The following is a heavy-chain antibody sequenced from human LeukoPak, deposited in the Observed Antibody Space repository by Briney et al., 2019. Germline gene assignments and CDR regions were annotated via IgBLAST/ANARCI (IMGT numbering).Heavy chain of an antibody. CDR1: GFTFNSYE. Sequence: GGSLRLSCAASGFTFNSYEMHRVRQAPGKGLEWVAVISYDGSNKYYADFVKGRFTFSRDNSKNTVHLQMNSLRAEDTAVYYCARGRSRERAYGMDVWGPGTTVTVSS. J-gene: IGHJ6*02. V-gene: IGHV3-30-3*01. CDR3: ARGRSRERAYGMDV. CDR2: ISYDGSNK. D-gene: IGHD6-6*01.